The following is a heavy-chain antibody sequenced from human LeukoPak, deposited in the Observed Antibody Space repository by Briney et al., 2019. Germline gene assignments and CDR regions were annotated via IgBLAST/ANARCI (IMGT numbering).Heavy chain of an antibody. CDR3: ARDIYCSGGSCYSSNWFDP. Sequence: SETLSLTCTVSGGSISSSSYYWGWIRQPPGKGLEWIGSIYYSGSTYYNPSLKSRVTISVDTSKNQFSLKLSSVTAADTAVYYCARDIYCSGGSCYSSNWFDPWGQGTLVTVSS. V-gene: IGHV4-39*07. CDR1: GGSISSSSYY. CDR2: IYYSGST. J-gene: IGHJ5*02. D-gene: IGHD2-15*01.